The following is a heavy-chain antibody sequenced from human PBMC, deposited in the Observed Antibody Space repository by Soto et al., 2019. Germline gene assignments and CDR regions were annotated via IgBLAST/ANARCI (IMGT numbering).Heavy chain of an antibody. CDR1: GFTFSSYG. V-gene: IGHV3-33*01. CDR2: IWYDGSNK. J-gene: IGHJ5*02. Sequence: PGGSLRLSCAASGFTFSSYGMHWVRQAPGKGLEWVAVIWYDGSNKYYADSVKGRFTISRDNSKNTLYLQMNSLRAEDTAVYYCARDQSGSGSSSKAPKQYNWFDPRGQGLLLTVSS. D-gene: IGHD6-6*01. CDR3: ARDQSGSGSSSKAPKQYNWFDP.